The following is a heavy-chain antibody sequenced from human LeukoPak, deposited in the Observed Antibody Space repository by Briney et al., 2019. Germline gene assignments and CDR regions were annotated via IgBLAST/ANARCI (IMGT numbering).Heavy chain of an antibody. CDR1: GFAFGDFA. V-gene: IGHV3-49*04. J-gene: IGHJ4*02. CDR3: TRDHRDDWNPGYYFDY. CDR2: IKTKLYGGTT. Sequence: GGSLRLSCTASGFAFGDFAMNWVRQAPGKGLEWVGFIKTKLYGGTTEYAASVKGRFTISRDDSKAIAYLQMDSLKTEDTAVYYCTRDHRDDWNPGYYFDYWGQGTLVTVSS. D-gene: IGHD1-1*01.